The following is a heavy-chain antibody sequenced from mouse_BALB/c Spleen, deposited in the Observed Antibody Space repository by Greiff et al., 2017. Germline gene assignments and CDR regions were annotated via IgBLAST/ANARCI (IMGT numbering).Heavy chain of an antibody. CDR2: IRAGGST. Sequence: VMLVESGPGLVAPSQSLSITCTVSGFSLTSYGVHWVRQPPGKGLEWLGLIRAGGSTNYNSALMSRLSISKDNSKSQVFLKMNSLQTDDTAMYYCARGQYGSSYWYLDVWGAGTTVTVSS. J-gene: IGHJ1*01. CDR3: ARGQYGSSYWYLDV. CDR1: GFSLTSYG. V-gene: IGHV2-9*02. D-gene: IGHD1-1*01.